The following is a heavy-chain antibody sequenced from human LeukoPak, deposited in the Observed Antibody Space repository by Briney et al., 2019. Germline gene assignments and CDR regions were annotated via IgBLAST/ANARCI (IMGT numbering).Heavy chain of an antibody. Sequence: ASVKVSCKASGYTFTSYGISWVRQAPGQGLEWMGWISAYNGNTNYAQKLQGRVTMTTDTSTSTAYMELRSLRSDDTAVYYCVRDGEGVAISVNYWFDPWGQETLVTVSS. CDR3: VRDGEGVAISVNYWFDP. D-gene: IGHD3-10*01. V-gene: IGHV1-18*01. CDR1: GYTFTSYG. CDR2: ISAYNGNT. J-gene: IGHJ5*02.